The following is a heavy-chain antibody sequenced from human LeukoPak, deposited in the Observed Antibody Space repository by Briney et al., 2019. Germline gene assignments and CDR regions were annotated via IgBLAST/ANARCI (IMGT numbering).Heavy chain of an antibody. D-gene: IGHD3-3*01. CDR2: INAGNGNT. Sequence: ASVKVSCKASGYTFTSYAMHWVRQAPGQRLEWMGWINAGNGNTNYAQKLQGRVTMTTDTSTSTAYMELRSLRSDDTAVYYCARVYDFWSGYPSFDLDYWGQGTLVTVSS. V-gene: IGHV1-3*01. J-gene: IGHJ4*02. CDR1: GYTFTSYA. CDR3: ARVYDFWSGYPSFDLDY.